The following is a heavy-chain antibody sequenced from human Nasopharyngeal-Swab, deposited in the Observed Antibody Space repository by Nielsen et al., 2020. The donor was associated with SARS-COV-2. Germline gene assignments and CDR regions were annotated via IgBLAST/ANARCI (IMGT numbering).Heavy chain of an antibody. D-gene: IGHD2-2*01. V-gene: IGHV3-30*02. CDR2: IRYDGSNK. J-gene: IGHJ6*03. CDR3: AKDRYCSSTSCHYYYYYYMDV. Sequence: GESLKISCAASGFTFSSYGMHWVRQAQGKGLEWVAFIRYDGSNKYYADSVKGRFTISRDNSKNTLYLQMNSLRAEDTAVYYCAKDRYCSSTSCHYYYYYYMDVWGKGTTVTVSS. CDR1: GFTFSSYG.